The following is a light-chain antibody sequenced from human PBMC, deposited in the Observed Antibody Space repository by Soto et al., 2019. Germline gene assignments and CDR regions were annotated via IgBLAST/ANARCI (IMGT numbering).Light chain of an antibody. CDR3: QQYNNWPPTTWT. Sequence: EIVMTQSPATLSVSPGERATLSCRASQSVSSNLAWYQQKPGQAPRLLIYGASTRATGIPARFSGSGSGTEFTLTISSLQSEDFAVYYGQQYNNWPPTTWTFGQGTKVEIK. J-gene: IGKJ1*01. CDR2: GAS. CDR1: QSVSSN. V-gene: IGKV3-15*01.